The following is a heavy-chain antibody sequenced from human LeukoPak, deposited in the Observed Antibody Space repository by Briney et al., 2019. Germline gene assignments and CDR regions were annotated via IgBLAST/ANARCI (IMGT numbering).Heavy chain of an antibody. CDR3: ARGNWNDVSQNWFDP. D-gene: IGHD1-1*01. CDR1: GGSISSYY. Sequence: SETLSLTCTVSGGSISSYYWSWIRQPPGKGLEWIGRIYTSGSTNYNPSLKSRVTMSVDTSKNQFSLKLSSVTAADTAVYYCARGNWNDVSQNWFDPWGQGTLVTVSS. CDR2: IYTSGST. J-gene: IGHJ5*02. V-gene: IGHV4-4*07.